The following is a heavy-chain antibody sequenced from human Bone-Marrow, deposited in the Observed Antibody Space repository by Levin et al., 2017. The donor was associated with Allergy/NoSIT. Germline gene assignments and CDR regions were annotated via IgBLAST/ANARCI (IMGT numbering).Heavy chain of an antibody. CDR1: GDSIGDYF. CDR2: VFYSGLT. V-gene: IGHV4-59*03. D-gene: IGHD3-10*01. J-gene: IGHJ5*02. Sequence: SETLSLTCTVSGDSIGDYFWSWIRQSPGKGLEWIGYVFYSGLTNYSPSLRSRLTISVDTSKNKFSLNLKSVPAADTGVYYCARSLSSHRGGSWFDPWSQGTRVTVSS. CDR3: ARSLSSHRGGSWFDP.